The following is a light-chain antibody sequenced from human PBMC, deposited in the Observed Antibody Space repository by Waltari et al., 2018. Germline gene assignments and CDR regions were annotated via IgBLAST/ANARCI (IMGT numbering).Light chain of an antibody. CDR2: GAS. J-gene: IGKJ1*01. CDR3: QQYVRLPVS. V-gene: IGKV3-20*01. Sequence: SCRASQSVSRSLAWYKQKPGQAPRLLIYGASSRATGVPDRFSGSGSGTDFSLTISRLEPEDFAVYYCQQYVRLPVSFGQGTKVEIK. CDR1: QSVSRS.